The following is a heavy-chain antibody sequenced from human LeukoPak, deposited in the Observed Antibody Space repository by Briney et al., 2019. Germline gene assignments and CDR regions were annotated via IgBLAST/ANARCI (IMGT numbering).Heavy chain of an antibody. Sequence: GGSLRLSCSASGFTFSSYSMNWVRQAPGRGLEWVSSISTSSSYIYYADSMKGRFTISRDNAKNSLYLQMNSLRAEDTAVYYCAKVSGGSGWYYFEYWGQGTLVTVSS. CDR2: ISTSSSYI. V-gene: IGHV3-21*01. J-gene: IGHJ4*02. CDR1: GFTFSSYS. D-gene: IGHD6-19*01. CDR3: AKVSGGSGWYYFEY.